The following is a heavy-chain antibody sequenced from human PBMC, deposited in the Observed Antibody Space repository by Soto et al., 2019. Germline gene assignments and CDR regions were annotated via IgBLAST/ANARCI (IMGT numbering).Heavy chain of an antibody. Sequence: SVKVSCKASGGTFSSYSISWGRQAPGQGLECMGGIIPIFGTANYAQKFQGRVTITADKSTSTAYMELSSLRSEDTAVYYCASPANSVDTAMAPTYYYGMDVWGQGTTVTVSS. J-gene: IGHJ6*02. V-gene: IGHV1-69*06. CDR2: IIPIFGTA. D-gene: IGHD5-18*01. CDR3: ASPANSVDTAMAPTYYYGMDV. CDR1: GGTFSSYS.